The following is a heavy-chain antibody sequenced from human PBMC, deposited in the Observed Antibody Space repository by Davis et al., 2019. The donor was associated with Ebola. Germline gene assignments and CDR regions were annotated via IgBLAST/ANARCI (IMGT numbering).Heavy chain of an antibody. CDR3: ARDQGGFSGGSPGWFDP. V-gene: IGHV4-59*12. Sequence: PGGSLRPPCTVSGGSSSSYSWSWTRQPPGKGLEWIGYTYYSGSTNYNPSLKSRVTMSVDTSKNQFSLKLSSVTAADTAVYYCARDQGGFSGGSPGWFDPWGQGTLVTVSS. D-gene: IGHD2-15*01. J-gene: IGHJ5*02. CDR2: TYYSGST. CDR1: GGSSSSYS.